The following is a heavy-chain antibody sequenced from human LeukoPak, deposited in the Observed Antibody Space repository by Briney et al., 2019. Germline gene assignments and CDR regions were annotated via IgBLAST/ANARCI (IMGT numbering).Heavy chain of an antibody. CDR1: GDSVSSNSAA. CDR3: ARDTPEYSSGWYYFDY. Sequence: SQTLSLTCATSGDSVSSNSAAWSWNRQSPSRGLESLGRTYYRSKWYNDYAVSVKSRTTFNADTSKNQFSLQLNSVTPEDTAMYYCARDTPEYSSGWYYFDYWGQGTLVTVSS. J-gene: IGHJ4*02. V-gene: IGHV6-1*01. CDR2: TYYRSKWYN. D-gene: IGHD6-19*01.